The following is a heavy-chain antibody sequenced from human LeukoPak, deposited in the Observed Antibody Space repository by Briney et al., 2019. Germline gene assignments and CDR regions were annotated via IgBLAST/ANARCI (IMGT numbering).Heavy chain of an antibody. D-gene: IGHD3-10*01. CDR2: VNPNSGDT. CDR1: GYPFTAYY. CDR3: TRGGVDNNLLDF. J-gene: IGHJ4*02. V-gene: IGHV1-2*02. Sequence: GASVKVSCKASGYPFTAYYMHWVRQAPGQGLEWMGWVNPNSGDTTYAQSLQGRVTMTTDASTSTAYMELRSLRSDDTAVYYCTRGGVDNNLLDFWGQGTLVTVSS.